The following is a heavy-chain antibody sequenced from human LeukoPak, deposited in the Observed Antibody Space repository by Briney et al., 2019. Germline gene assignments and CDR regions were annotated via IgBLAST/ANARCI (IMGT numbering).Heavy chain of an antibody. CDR1: GYSFTSYW. V-gene: IGHV5-51*01. CDR2: IYPGDSDT. CDR3: ASQPPITMVRGPYGMDV. J-gene: IGHJ6*02. D-gene: IGHD3-10*01. Sequence: GESLKISCKGSGYSFTSYWIGWVRQMPGKGLEWMGIIYPGDSDTRYSPSFQGQVTISADKSISTAYLQWSSLKASDTAMYYCASQPPITMVRGPYGMDVWGQGTTVTVSS.